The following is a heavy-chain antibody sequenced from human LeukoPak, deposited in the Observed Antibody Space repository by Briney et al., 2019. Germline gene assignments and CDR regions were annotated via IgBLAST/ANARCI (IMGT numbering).Heavy chain of an antibody. Sequence: SETLSLTCAVSGGSFSGYYWSWIRQPPGKGLEWIGEINHSGSTNYNPSLKSRVTISVDTSKNQFSLKLSSVTAADTAVYYCAREAGETIFGVVTNRNWFDPWGQGTLVTVSS. V-gene: IGHV4-34*01. CDR3: AREAGETIFGVVTNRNWFDP. CDR1: GGSFSGYY. J-gene: IGHJ5*02. D-gene: IGHD3-3*01. CDR2: INHSGST.